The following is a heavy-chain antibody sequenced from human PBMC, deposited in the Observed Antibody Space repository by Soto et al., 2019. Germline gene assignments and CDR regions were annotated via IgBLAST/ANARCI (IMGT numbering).Heavy chain of an antibody. D-gene: IGHD5-12*01. CDR3: ARPIESPEGWLPQPFDY. Sequence: PSETLSLTCTVSGGSISSDSYYWGWIRQPPGKGLEWIGSIYYSGSTYYNPSLKSRVTISVDTSKNQFSLKLSSVTAADTAVYYCARPIESPEGWLPQPFDYWGQGTLVTVSS. CDR2: IYYSGST. CDR1: GGSISSDSYY. V-gene: IGHV4-39*01. J-gene: IGHJ4*02.